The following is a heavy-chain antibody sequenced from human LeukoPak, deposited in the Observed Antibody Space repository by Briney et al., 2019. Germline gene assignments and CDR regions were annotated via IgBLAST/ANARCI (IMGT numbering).Heavy chain of an antibody. Sequence: GGSLRLSCAASGFPFTSHWLSWFRQSPGKGLEWVANTKQDGSEKYYVDSVKGRFTISRDNAKNSLYLQMNSLRAEDTAVYYCARDQGDELLWFGELLSPRGMDVWGQGTTVTVSS. V-gene: IGHV3-7*01. J-gene: IGHJ6*02. CDR2: TKQDGSEK. CDR3: ARDQGDELLWFGELLSPRGMDV. D-gene: IGHD3-10*01. CDR1: GFPFTSHW.